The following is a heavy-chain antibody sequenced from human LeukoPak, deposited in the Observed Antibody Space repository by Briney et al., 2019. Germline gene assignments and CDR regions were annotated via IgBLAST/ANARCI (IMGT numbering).Heavy chain of an antibody. Sequence: SETLFLTCTVSGGSISSYYWSWIRQPPGKGLEWIGYIYYSGSTNYNPSLKSRVTISVDTSKNQFSLKLSSVTAADTAVYYCARHFAAAGSRNWFDPWGQGTLVTVSS. CDR1: GGSISSYY. D-gene: IGHD6-13*01. J-gene: IGHJ5*02. CDR3: ARHFAAAGSRNWFDP. V-gene: IGHV4-59*08. CDR2: IYYSGST.